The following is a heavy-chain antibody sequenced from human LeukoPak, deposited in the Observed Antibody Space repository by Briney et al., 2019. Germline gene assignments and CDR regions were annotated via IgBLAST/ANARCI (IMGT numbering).Heavy chain of an antibody. CDR3: ARAPYCSSTSCYVAVTPWFDP. D-gene: IGHD2-2*01. Sequence: GASVKVSCKASGYTFTGYYMHWVRQAPGQGLEWMGWINPNSGGTNYAQKFQGRVTMTRDTSISTAYMELSRLRSDDTAVYYCARAPYCSSTSCYVAVTPWFDPWGLGTLVTVSS. V-gene: IGHV1-2*02. CDR2: INPNSGGT. J-gene: IGHJ5*02. CDR1: GYTFTGYY.